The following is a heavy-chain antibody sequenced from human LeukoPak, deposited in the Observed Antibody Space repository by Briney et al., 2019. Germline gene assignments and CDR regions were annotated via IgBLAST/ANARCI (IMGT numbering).Heavy chain of an antibody. V-gene: IGHV4-34*01. J-gene: IGHJ6*04. Sequence: SETLSLTCAVYGGSFNGYYWSWIRQPPGKGLEWIGEINHSGSTNYNPSLKSRVTISVDTSKNQFSLKLSSVTAADTAVYYCARGPRFSSYYYYYYGMDVWGKGTTVTVSS. CDR1: GGSFNGYY. D-gene: IGHD3-16*01. CDR2: INHSGST. CDR3: ARGPRFSSYYYYYYGMDV.